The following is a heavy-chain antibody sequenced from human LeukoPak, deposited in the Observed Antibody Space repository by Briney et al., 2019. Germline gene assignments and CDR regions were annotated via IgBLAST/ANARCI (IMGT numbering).Heavy chain of an antibody. CDR1: GGSINGYY. J-gene: IGHJ6*02. Sequence: SETLSLTCNASGGSINGYYWTWIRQPPQKGLEWIGYMFYNGNTNYNPSLKSRATISVDTSQNQISLRLASVTAADTGTYHCARLTREDGVDVWGQGTTVTVSS. CDR3: ARLTREDGVDV. V-gene: IGHV4-59*08. CDR2: MFYNGNT.